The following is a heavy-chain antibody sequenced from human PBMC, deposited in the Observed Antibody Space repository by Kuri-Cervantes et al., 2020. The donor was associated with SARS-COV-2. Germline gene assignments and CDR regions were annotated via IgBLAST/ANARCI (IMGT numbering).Heavy chain of an antibody. CDR1: GFTLSRYS. CDR3: ARERVGVTTYYYYGLDV. J-gene: IGHJ6*02. Sequence: GESLKISCAASGFTLSRYSMHWVRQAPGKGLEWVAIISYDGINKYYADSVKGRFTISRDNSKNTLYLQMNSLRAEDTAVFYCARERVGVTTYYYYGLDVWGQGTTVTVSS. D-gene: IGHD4-11*01. CDR2: ISYDGINK. V-gene: IGHV3-30-3*01.